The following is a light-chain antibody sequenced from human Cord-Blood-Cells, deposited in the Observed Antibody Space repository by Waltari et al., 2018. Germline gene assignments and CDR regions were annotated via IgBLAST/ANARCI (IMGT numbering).Light chain of an antibody. V-gene: IGLV1-40*01. CDR1: SSNLGAGYG. CDR2: GNS. Sequence: QSVLTQPPSVSGAPGQRVTISCTGSSSNLGAGYGVHWYQQLPGTAPKLLIYGNSNRPAGVPDRFSGSNAGTSASLATTGLQAEDEADYYCQSYDSSHYVFGTGTKVTVL. J-gene: IGLJ1*01. CDR3: QSYDSSHYV.